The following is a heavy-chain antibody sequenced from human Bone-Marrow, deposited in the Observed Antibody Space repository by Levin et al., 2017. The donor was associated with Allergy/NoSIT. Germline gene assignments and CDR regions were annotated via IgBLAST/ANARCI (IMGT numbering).Heavy chain of an antibody. V-gene: IGHV3-30-3*01. J-gene: IGHJ4*02. CDR2: ISYDGSNK. Sequence: AGGSLRLSCAASGFTFSSYAMHWVRQAPGKGLEWVAVISYDGSNKYYADSVKGRFTISRDNSKNTLYLQMNSLRAEDTAVYYCARDLEDIVVVPAARSPFDYWGQGTLVTVSS. CDR1: GFTFSSYA. CDR3: ARDLEDIVVVPAARSPFDY. D-gene: IGHD2-2*01.